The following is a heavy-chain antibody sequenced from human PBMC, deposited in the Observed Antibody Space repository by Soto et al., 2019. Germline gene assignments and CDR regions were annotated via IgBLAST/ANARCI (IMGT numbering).Heavy chain of an antibody. V-gene: IGHV3-15*01. CDR2: IMCKGDGGTT. Sequence: GGSLRLSCAASGFTFSKALVGWVRQAPGKGLEWVCCIMCKGDGGTTDYAVPGKVRFTISRYNTKSTLYLPMNSLKTEDTAFYYCTTDSGMSQYSFDYWGQGTLVTVSS. J-gene: IGHJ4*02. D-gene: IGHD1-26*01. CDR1: GFTFSKAL. CDR3: TTDSGMSQYSFDY.